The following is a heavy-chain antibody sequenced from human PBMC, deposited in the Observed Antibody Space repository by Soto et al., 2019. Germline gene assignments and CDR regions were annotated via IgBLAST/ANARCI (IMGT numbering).Heavy chain of an antibody. D-gene: IGHD3-10*01. Sequence: GGSLRLSCAASGFTFSSYAMHWVRQAPGKGLEWVAVISYDGSNKYYADSVKGRFTISRDNSKNTLYLQMNSLRAEDTAVYYCARDRAPHYYGSGSYLGGYYYYYGMDVWGQGTTVTVSS. CDR2: ISYDGSNK. V-gene: IGHV3-30-3*01. CDR1: GFTFSSYA. CDR3: ARDRAPHYYGSGSYLGGYYYYYGMDV. J-gene: IGHJ6*02.